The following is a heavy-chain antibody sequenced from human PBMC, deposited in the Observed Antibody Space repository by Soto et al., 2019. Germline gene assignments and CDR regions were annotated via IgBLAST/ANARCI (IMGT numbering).Heavy chain of an antibody. CDR2: IYYSGST. J-gene: IGHJ4*02. Sequence: SETLSLTCTVSGGSISSGGYYWSWIRQHPGKGLEWIGYIYYSGSTYYNPSLKSRVTISVDTSKNQFSLKLSSVTAADTAVYYCARVQRNYYDSSGSPQDYWGQGTLVTVSS. D-gene: IGHD3-22*01. V-gene: IGHV4-31*03. CDR3: ARVQRNYYDSSGSPQDY. CDR1: GGSISSGGYY.